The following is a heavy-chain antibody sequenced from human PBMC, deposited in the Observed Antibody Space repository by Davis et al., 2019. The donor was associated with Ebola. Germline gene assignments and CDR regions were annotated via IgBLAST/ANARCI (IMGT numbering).Heavy chain of an antibody. Sequence: GESLKISCAASGFTFSGYDMSWVRQAPGKGLEWVSVISGSGGSTRYADSVKGRFTISRDNAKNTLYVQMSRLRAEDTAVYYCAKSGLSFGVVKYHYGMDVWGKGTTVTVSS. CDR1: GFTFSGYD. J-gene: IGHJ6*04. D-gene: IGHD3-3*01. CDR3: AKSGLSFGVVKYHYGMDV. V-gene: IGHV3-23*01. CDR2: ISGSGGST.